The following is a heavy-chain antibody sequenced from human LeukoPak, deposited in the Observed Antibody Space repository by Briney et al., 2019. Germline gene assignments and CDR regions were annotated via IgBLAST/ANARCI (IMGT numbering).Heavy chain of an antibody. D-gene: IGHD3-3*01. CDR3: ARVQQEWIMDY. CDR1: GFSSSNYW. CDR2: IKQDGSEK. V-gene: IGHV3-7*01. Sequence: GGSLRLSCAASGFSSSNYWMSWVRQAPGKGLEWVANIKQDGSEKYYLDPVKGRFTISRDNAKNSLYLQMNSLRAEDTAVYYCARVQQEWIMDYWGQGTLVTVSS. J-gene: IGHJ4*02.